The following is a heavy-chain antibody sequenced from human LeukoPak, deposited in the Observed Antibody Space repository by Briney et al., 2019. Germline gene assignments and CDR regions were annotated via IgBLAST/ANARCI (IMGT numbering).Heavy chain of an antibody. CDR3: ARPAGWGSLDF. Sequence: GGSLRLSCTASGFTFGDYAMSWVRQAPGKGLEWVTNIKQDGSEKYYVDSVKGRFTISKDNAKNSLYLQMNSLRAEDTAVYYCARPAGWGSLDFWGQGTLVTVSS. CDR2: IKQDGSEK. CDR1: GFTFGDYA. V-gene: IGHV3-7*01. D-gene: IGHD7-27*01. J-gene: IGHJ4*02.